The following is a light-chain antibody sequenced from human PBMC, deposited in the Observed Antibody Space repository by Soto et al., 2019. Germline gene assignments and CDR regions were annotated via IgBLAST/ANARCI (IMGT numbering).Light chain of an antibody. J-gene: IGKJ2*01. CDR3: QQYNNWPPYT. Sequence: EIVMTQSPVTLSVSPGERATLSCRASQSISSNLAWYQQKAGQAPRLLISGASTRATGIPARFSGSGSGTEFTLTITSLQSEDFAVYYCQQYNNWPPYTFGQGTKLEIK. V-gene: IGKV3-15*01. CDR1: QSISSN. CDR2: GAS.